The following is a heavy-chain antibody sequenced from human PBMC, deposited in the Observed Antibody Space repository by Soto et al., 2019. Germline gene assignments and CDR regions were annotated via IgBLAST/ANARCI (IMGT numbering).Heavy chain of an antibody. CDR3: VKGSDGWYEDLFDY. D-gene: IGHD6-19*01. V-gene: IGHV3-64D*06. CDR2: ISSNGGST. Sequence: GGSLRLSCSASGFTFSSYAMHWVRQAPGKGLEYVSAISSNGGSTYYADSVKGRFTISRDNSKNTLYLRMSSLRAEDTAVYYCVKGSDGWYEDLFDYWGQGTLVTVSS. J-gene: IGHJ4*02. CDR1: GFTFSSYA.